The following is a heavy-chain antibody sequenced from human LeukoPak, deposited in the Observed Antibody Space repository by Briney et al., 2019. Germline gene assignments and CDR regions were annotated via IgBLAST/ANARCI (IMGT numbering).Heavy chain of an antibody. J-gene: IGHJ3*02. Sequence: SVKVSCKASGGAFSSYAISWVRQAPGQGLEWMGGIIPIFGTTNYAQKFQGRVTITANESTSTAYMELSSLRSEDTAVYYCAREIWFGELLSAFDIWGQGTMVTVSS. CDR2: IIPIFGTT. CDR1: GGAFSSYA. CDR3: AREIWFGELLSAFDI. D-gene: IGHD3-10*01. V-gene: IGHV1-69*13.